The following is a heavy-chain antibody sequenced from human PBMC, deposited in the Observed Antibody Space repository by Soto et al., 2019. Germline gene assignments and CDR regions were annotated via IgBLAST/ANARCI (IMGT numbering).Heavy chain of an antibody. Sequence: GGSLRLSCAVSGFTFTNYWMHWVRQGPGKGLVCVSRINTDGSATTYADSVKGRLTISRDNAKNTLYLHMSTLRAEDTAVYYCVRQDCSGGSCRFDYWGQGTLVTVSS. V-gene: IGHV3-74*01. J-gene: IGHJ4*02. D-gene: IGHD2-15*01. CDR1: GFTFTNYW. CDR3: VRQDCSGGSCRFDY. CDR2: INTDGSAT.